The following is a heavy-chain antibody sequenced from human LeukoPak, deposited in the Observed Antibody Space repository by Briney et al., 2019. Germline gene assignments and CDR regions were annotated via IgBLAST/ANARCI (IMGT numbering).Heavy chain of an antibody. CDR2: INDDGSDT. CDR1: GFTFKLYW. Sequence: PGGSLRLFCAASGFTFKLYWMHWVRQVPGKGPVWVARINDDGSDTVYADSVKGRFTISRDDAKNMLFLQMNSLRGEDTAVYHCVRGGPSTWFWGQGTLVTVSS. J-gene: IGHJ4*02. V-gene: IGHV3-74*01. CDR3: VRGGPSTWF. D-gene: IGHD3-22*01.